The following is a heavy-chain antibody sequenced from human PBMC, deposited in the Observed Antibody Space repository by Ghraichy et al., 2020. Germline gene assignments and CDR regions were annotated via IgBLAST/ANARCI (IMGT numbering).Heavy chain of an antibody. Sequence: GESLNISCAASGFTFSTSSMNRVRQAPGKGLEWVSYISITSTTIYYADSVKGRFTISRDNAKNSLYLQMNSLRAEDTAVYYCATEIAAGGENYWGQGTLVTVSS. CDR2: ISITSTTI. V-gene: IGHV3-48*01. D-gene: IGHD6-13*01. CDR3: ATEIAAGGENY. CDR1: GFTFSTSS. J-gene: IGHJ4*02.